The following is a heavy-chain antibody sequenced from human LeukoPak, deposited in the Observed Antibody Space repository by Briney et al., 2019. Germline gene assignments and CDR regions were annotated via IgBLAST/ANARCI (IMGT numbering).Heavy chain of an antibody. D-gene: IGHD5-12*01. J-gene: IGHJ4*02. V-gene: IGHV3-23*01. CDR3: AWAASGYHY. CDR2: IIGSGDIT. Sequence: GGSLRLSCAVSGFTFSNYVMSWVRQAPRKGLEWVSGIIGSGDITYYADSVKGRFTISRDNSKNTLYLQMSTLRADDTGVYYCAWAASGYHYWGQGTLVTVSS. CDR1: GFTFSNYV.